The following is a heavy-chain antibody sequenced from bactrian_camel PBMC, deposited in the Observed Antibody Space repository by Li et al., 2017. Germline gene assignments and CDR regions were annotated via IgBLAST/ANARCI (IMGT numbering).Heavy chain of an antibody. V-gene: IGHV3S53*01. J-gene: IGHJ4*01. Sequence: HVELVESGGGSVQAGGSLRLSSVVSGYTIYSNVCMGWFRQAPGKEREGVAAVDGDGSTSYADSVMGRFTISRDNAKKMLYLDLKSLTTEDTATYYCAKGTGTDFVWTHRSQGTQVTVS. D-gene: IGHD2*01. CDR1: GYTIYSNVC. CDR2: VDGDGST.